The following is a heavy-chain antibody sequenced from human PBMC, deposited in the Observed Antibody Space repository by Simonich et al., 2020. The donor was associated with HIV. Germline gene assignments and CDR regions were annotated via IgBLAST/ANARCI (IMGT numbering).Heavy chain of an antibody. CDR1: GFTLSSYA. J-gene: IGHJ4*02. CDR3: ASGGSISSVWADDY. CDR2: ISYDGSNK. V-gene: IGHV3-30*07. D-gene: IGHD3-16*01. Sequence: QVQLVESGGGVVQPGRSLRLSCAASGFTLSSYALHWVSQAPGKGLEWVAVISYDGSNKYYADSVKGRFTISRYNSKNTLYLQMNSLRAEDTAVYYCASGGSISSVWADDYWGQGTLVTVSS.